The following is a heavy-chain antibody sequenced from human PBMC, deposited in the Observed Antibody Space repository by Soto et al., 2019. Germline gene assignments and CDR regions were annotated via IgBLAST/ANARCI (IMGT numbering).Heavy chain of an antibody. CDR1: GFSISTSGMG. Sequence: GPTLVNPTQTLTLTCILSGFSISTSGMGVVWIRQPPGKALEWLALIYWNDDARYSPSLKNRLTITKDTSKNQVVLTMTNMDPVDTATYYCVHDGKLGYTGYDRFDYWGQGILVTVSS. CDR2: IYWNDDA. CDR3: VHDGKLGYTGYDRFDY. D-gene: IGHD5-12*01. J-gene: IGHJ4*02. V-gene: IGHV2-5*01.